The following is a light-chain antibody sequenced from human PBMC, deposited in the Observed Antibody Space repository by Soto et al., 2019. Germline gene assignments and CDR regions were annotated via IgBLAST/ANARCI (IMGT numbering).Light chain of an antibody. J-gene: IGKJ5*01. V-gene: IGKV3-11*01. CDR2: DAS. CDR3: QQYNKWPIT. Sequence: EIVLTQSPATLSLSPGERATLTCRASQSVSNFLAWYQHKPGQAPRLLIYDASIRATGVPARFSGSGSGTDFSLTINRLEPEDSAFYYCQQYNKWPITFGQGTRLEI. CDR1: QSVSNF.